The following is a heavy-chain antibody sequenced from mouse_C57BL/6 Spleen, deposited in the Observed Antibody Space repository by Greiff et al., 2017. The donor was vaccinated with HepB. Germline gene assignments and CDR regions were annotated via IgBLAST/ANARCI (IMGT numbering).Heavy chain of an antibody. D-gene: IGHD1-2*01. J-gene: IGHJ4*01. CDR3: SSEKKYYGFYAMDY. V-gene: IGHV1-26*01. CDR2: INPNNGGT. Sequence: EVQLQQSGPELVKPGASVKISCKASGYTFTDYYMNWVKQSHGKSLEWIGDINPNNGGTSYNQKFKGKATLTVDKSSSTAYMELRSLTSEDSAVYYCSSEKKYYGFYAMDYWGQGTSVTVSS. CDR1: GYTFTDYY.